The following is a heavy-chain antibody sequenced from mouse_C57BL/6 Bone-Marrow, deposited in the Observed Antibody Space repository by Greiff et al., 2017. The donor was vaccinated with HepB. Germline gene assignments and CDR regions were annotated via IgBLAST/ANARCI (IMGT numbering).Heavy chain of an antibody. D-gene: IGHD1-1*01. J-gene: IGHJ4*01. V-gene: IGHV1-55*01. CDR3: AREGITTVNYYAMDY. Sequence: QVQLQQPGAELVKPGASVKMSCKASGYTFTSYWITWVKQRPGQGLEWIGDIYPGSGSTNYNEKFKSKATLTVDASSSTAYMQLSSLTSEDSAVYYCAREGITTVNYYAMDYWGQGTSVTVSS. CDR2: IYPGSGST. CDR1: GYTFTSYW.